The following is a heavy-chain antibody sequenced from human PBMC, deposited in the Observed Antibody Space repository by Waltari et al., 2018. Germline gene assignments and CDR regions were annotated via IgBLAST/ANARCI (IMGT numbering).Heavy chain of an antibody. Sequence: QVQLVQSGAEVKKPGASVKVSCKASGYTFTSYDINWVRQATGQGLEWMGWMNPNSGNPGDAQKFQGRVTMTRNTSLRTAYMEMSSLRSGGTAVYYCARALVGAIDYWGQGTLGTVSS. CDR1: GYTFTSYD. V-gene: IGHV1-8*01. D-gene: IGHD1-26*01. J-gene: IGHJ4*02. CDR3: ARALVGAIDY. CDR2: MNPNSGNP.